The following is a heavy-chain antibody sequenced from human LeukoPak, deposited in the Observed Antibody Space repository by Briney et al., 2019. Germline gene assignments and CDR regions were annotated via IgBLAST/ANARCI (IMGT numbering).Heavy chain of an antibody. CDR3: VRDLGWLHSSYYFDY. D-gene: IGHD5-24*01. Sequence: ASVKVSCKASGYTFTTSAISWVRQAPGQGLEWMGWISTYNGNTKYAQQFQDRVTMTTDTSTATAYMELRSLRSDDTAAYYCVRDLGWLHSSYYFDYWGQGTLVTASS. V-gene: IGHV1-18*01. J-gene: IGHJ4*02. CDR2: ISTYNGNT. CDR1: GYTFTTSA.